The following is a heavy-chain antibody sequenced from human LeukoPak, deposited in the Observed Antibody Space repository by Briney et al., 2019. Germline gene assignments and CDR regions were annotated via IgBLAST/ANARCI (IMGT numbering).Heavy chain of an antibody. J-gene: IGHJ3*02. CDR2: IHADSGNT. D-gene: IGHD6-19*01. CDR1: GYTFTTCA. V-gene: IGHV1-3*01. Sequence: GASVKVSCKTSGYTFTTCAVHWVRQVPGQRLEWMGWIHADSGNTKYSQKLQGRVAIARDTSASTIYMELTSLRIEDTAVYFCTIGLAGDWDAFDIWGLGTMVTVSS. CDR3: TIGLAGDWDAFDI.